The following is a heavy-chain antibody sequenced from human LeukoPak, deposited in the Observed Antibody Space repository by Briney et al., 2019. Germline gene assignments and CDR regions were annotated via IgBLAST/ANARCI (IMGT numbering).Heavy chain of an antibody. CDR2: ISWNSGSI. CDR3: AKASSTTCPGDY. D-gene: IGHD2-2*01. Sequence: GRSLRLSCAASGFTFDDYAMHWVRQAPGKGLEWVSSISWNSGSIGYADSVKGRFTISRDNGKNSLYLQMNSLRAEDTALYYCAKASSTTCPGDYWGQGTLVTVSS. J-gene: IGHJ4*02. V-gene: IGHV3-9*01. CDR1: GFTFDDYA.